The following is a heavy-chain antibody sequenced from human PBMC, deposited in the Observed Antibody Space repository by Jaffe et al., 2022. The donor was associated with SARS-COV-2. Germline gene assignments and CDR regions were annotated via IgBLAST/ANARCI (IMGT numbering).Heavy chain of an antibody. CDR3: ARDGLSSGWFPMHFQH. D-gene: IGHD6-19*01. CDR1: GFTFSSYA. J-gene: IGHJ1*01. Sequence: QVQLVESGGGVVQPGRSLRLSCAASGFTFSSYAMHWVRQAPGKGLEWVAVISYDGSNKYYADSVKGRFTISRDNSKNTLYLQMNSLRAEDTAVYYCARDGLSSGWFPMHFQHWGQGTLVTVSS. CDR2: ISYDGSNK. V-gene: IGHV3-30-3*01.